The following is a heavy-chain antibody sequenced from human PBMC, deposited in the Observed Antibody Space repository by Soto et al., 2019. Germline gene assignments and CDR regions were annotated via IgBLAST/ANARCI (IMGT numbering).Heavy chain of an antibody. J-gene: IGHJ3*02. Sequence: GASVKVSCKASGYTFTGYYMHWVRQAPGQGLEWMGWINPNSGGTNYAQKFQGWVTMTRDTSISTAYMELSRLRSDDTAVYYCARSPHSRFYNWHWWTQGDRPDDAFDIWGQGTMVTVSS. D-gene: IGHD1-7*01. V-gene: IGHV1-2*04. CDR3: ARSPHSRFYNWHWWTQGDRPDDAFDI. CDR1: GYTFTGYY. CDR2: INPNSGGT.